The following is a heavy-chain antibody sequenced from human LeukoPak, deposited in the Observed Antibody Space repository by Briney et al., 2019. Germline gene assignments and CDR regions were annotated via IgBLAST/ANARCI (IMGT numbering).Heavy chain of an antibody. D-gene: IGHD3-22*01. Sequence: GGSLRHSCAAFGFTFSSYEMYWVRQAPGKGLEWVSYISSSGSTIYYADSVKGRFTISRDNAKNSLYLQMNSLRAEDTAVYYCAREKYYYDSSGYYRWFDPWGQGTLVTVSS. J-gene: IGHJ5*02. CDR1: GFTFSSYE. V-gene: IGHV3-48*03. CDR2: ISSSGSTI. CDR3: AREKYYYDSSGYYRWFDP.